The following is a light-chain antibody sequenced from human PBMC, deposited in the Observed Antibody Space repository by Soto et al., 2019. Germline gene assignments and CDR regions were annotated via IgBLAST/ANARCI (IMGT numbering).Light chain of an antibody. CDR1: QSVSSD. CDR2: DAS. V-gene: IGKV3-11*01. J-gene: IGKJ5*01. CDR3: QQRSNWPSIT. Sequence: EKVMTQSPATLSVSPGERATLSCRASQSVSSDLAWYQQKPGQAPRLLMYDASTRATGIPARFSGSGSGTDFTLTISSLEPEDSAVYFCQQRSNWPSITFGQGTRLEIK.